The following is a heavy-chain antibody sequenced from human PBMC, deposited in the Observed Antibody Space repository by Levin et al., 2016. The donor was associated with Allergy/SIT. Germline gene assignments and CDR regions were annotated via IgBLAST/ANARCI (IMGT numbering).Heavy chain of an antibody. Sequence: ASVKVSCKASGYTFSSNYMHWVRQAPGQGLEWMGIINPSGGSTTYAQKFQGGVTMTGDTSTSTVYMELSSLRSEDTALYYCTRGALQWPLLGSPFDYWGQGTLVTVSS. J-gene: IGHJ4*02. CDR3: TRGALQWPLLGSPFDY. CDR2: INPSGGST. V-gene: IGHV1-46*03. D-gene: IGHD4-11*01. CDR1: GYTFSSNY.